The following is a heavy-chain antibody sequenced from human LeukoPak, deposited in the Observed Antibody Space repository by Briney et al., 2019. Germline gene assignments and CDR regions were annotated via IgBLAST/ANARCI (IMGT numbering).Heavy chain of an antibody. J-gene: IGHJ4*02. CDR2: IYYSGST. CDR1: GGSISSSSYY. V-gene: IGHV4-39*07. D-gene: IGHD6-13*01. CDR3: ARGRPGIAAAGTFRYYFDY. Sequence: SETLSLTCTVSGGSISSSSYYWGWIRQPPGKGLEWIGSIYYSGSTYYNPSLRSRVTISVDTSKNQFSLKLSSVTAADTAVYYCARGRPGIAAAGTFRYYFDYWGQGTLVTVSS.